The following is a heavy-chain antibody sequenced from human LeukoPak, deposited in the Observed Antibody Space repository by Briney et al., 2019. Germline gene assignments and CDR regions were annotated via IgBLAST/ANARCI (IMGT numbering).Heavy chain of an antibody. D-gene: IGHD1-26*01. CDR1: GASISSSGYY. Sequence: PSETLTLTCAVSGASISSSGYYLGWIRQPPGKGLEWIGNIYYTGSTYNNASLQSRVTISIDMSKTPSSLRLSSVTAADTAVYSCASGAYSYYYMDVWGKGTTVTISS. V-gene: IGHV4-39*07. CDR2: IYYTGST. J-gene: IGHJ6*03. CDR3: ASGAYSYYYMDV.